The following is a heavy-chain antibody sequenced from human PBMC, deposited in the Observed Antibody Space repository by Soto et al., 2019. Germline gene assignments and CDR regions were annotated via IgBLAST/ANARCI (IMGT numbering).Heavy chain of an antibody. Sequence: SETLSPTCTVSGGSISSGGHYWNWIRQHPGKGLEWIGYIYHSGSAYYNPSLKSRVTISVDTSKNQFSLKLSSVTAADTAVYYCARRYYYDRSGYYYFDYWGQGTLVTVSS. V-gene: IGHV4-31*03. J-gene: IGHJ4*02. CDR1: GGSISSGGHY. CDR2: IYHSGSA. D-gene: IGHD3-22*01. CDR3: ARRYYYDRSGYYYFDY.